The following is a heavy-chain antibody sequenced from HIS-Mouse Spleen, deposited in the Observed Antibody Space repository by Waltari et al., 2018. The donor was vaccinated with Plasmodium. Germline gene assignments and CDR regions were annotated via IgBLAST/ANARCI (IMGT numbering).Heavy chain of an antibody. CDR1: GGSIRSSSYY. Sequence: QLQLQESGPGLVKPSETLSLTCTVPGGSIRSSSYYWGWIRQPPGKGLEWIGSIYYSGSTYYNPSLKSRVTISVDTSKNQFSLKLSSVTAADTAVYYCARDRITGTSYFDYWGQGTLVTVSS. CDR3: ARDRITGTSYFDY. V-gene: IGHV4-39*07. J-gene: IGHJ4*02. D-gene: IGHD1-7*01. CDR2: IYYSGST.